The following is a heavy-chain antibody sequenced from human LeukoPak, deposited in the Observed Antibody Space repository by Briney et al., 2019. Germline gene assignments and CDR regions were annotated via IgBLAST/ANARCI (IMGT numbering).Heavy chain of an antibody. CDR1: GYTFTGYY. Sequence: GASVKVSCKASGYTFTGYYMHWVRQAPGQGLEWMGWINPNSGGTNYAQKFQGRVTMTRDTSISTAYMELSRLRSDDTAVYYCARSMITFGGVIGRDYWGQGTLVTVSS. CDR2: INPNSGGT. J-gene: IGHJ4*02. V-gene: IGHV1-2*02. CDR3: ARSMITFGGVIGRDY. D-gene: IGHD3-16*02.